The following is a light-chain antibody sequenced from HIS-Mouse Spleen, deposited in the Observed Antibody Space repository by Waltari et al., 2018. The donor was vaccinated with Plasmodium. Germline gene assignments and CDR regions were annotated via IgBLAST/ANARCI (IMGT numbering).Light chain of an antibody. CDR2: GAS. CDR1: QSVSSSY. V-gene: IGKV3-20*01. Sequence: EIVLTQSPGTLSLSPGARATLSCRASQSVSSSYLAWYQQKPGQAPRLRSYGASSRATGIPDRFSGSGSGTDFTLTISRLEPEDFAVFYCQQYGSSLYTFGQGTKLEIK. CDR3: QQYGSSLYT. J-gene: IGKJ2*01.